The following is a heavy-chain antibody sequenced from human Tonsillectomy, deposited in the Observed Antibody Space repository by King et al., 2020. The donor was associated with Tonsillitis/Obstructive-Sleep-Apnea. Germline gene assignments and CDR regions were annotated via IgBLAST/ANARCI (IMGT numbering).Heavy chain of an antibody. CDR3: ARHPLEGPYYRGIDY. V-gene: IGHV4-39*01. D-gene: IGHD3-10*01. Sequence: QLQESGPGLVKPSETLSLTCTVSGGSISSSSYYWGWIRQPPGKGLEWIGSIYYSGSTYYNPSLKSRVTISVDTSKNPFSLKLSSVTAADTAVYYCARHPLEGPYYRGIDYWGQGTLVTVSS. J-gene: IGHJ4*02. CDR2: IYYSGST. CDR1: GGSISSSSYY.